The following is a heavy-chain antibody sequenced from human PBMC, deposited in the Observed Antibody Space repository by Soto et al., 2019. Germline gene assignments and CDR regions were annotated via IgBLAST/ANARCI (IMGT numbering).Heavy chain of an antibody. V-gene: IGHV1-24*01. CDR2: FDPEDGET. CDR3: ATDGSTGNSSSWPN. Sequence: ASVKVSCKVSGYTLTELSMHWVRQAPGKGLEWMGSFDPEDGETIYAQKFQGRVTMTEDTSTDTAYMELSSLRSEDTAVYYCATDGSTGNSSSWPNWGQGTLVTVSS. CDR1: GYTLTELS. J-gene: IGHJ4*02. D-gene: IGHD6-13*01.